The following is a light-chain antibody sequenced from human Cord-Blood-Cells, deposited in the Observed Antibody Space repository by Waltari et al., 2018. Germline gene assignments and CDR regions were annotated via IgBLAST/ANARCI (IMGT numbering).Light chain of an antibody. V-gene: IGKV3-11*01. CDR1: QSVSSY. CDR2: DAS. Sequence: IVLTQSPATLSLSPGERATLSCRASQSVSSYLAWYQQKPGQAPRLLIYDASNRATGIPARFSGSGSVTDFTLTISSLEPEDFAVYYCQQRSNWPPTFGQGTKVEIK. CDR3: QQRSNWPPT. J-gene: IGKJ1*01.